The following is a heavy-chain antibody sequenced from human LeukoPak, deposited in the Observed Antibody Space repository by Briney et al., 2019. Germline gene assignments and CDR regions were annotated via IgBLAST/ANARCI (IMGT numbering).Heavy chain of an antibody. CDR2: IYYSGST. D-gene: IGHD1-26*01. CDR1: GGFISSSSYY. J-gene: IGHJ6*03. CDR3: ARTGGSFYFYYYMDV. V-gene: IGHV4-61*05. Sequence: SETLSLTCTVSGGFISSSSYYWGWIRQPPGKGLEWIGYIYYSGSTNYNPSLKSRVTISVKTSKNQFSLKLRSVTAADTAVYYCARTGGSFYFYYYMDVWGKGTTVTVSS.